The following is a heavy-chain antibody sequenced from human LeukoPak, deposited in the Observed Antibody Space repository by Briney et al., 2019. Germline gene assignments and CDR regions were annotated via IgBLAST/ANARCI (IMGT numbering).Heavy chain of an antibody. Sequence: PSQTLSLTCTVSGGSISSGGYYWSWIRQPPGKGLERIGYIYHSGSTYYNPSLKSRVTISVDRSKNQFSLKLSSVTAADTAVYYCARVKGPSRFKNQPPGTDAFDIWGQGTMVTVSS. D-gene: IGHD1-1*01. CDR3: ARVKGPSRFKNQPPGTDAFDI. CDR1: GGSISSGGYY. J-gene: IGHJ3*02. CDR2: IYHSGST. V-gene: IGHV4-30-2*01.